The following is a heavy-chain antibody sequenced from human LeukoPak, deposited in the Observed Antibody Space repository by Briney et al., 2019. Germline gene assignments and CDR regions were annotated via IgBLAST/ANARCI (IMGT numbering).Heavy chain of an antibody. Sequence: PSQTLSLTCTVSGGSISSGSYYWSWIRQPAGKGLEWIGRIYTSGSTNYNPSLKSRVTISVDTSKNQFSLKLSSVTAADTAVYYCARQLYYYDSSAFDYWGQGTLVTVSS. CDR2: IYTSGST. D-gene: IGHD3-22*01. CDR1: GGSISSGSYY. CDR3: ARQLYYYDSSAFDY. V-gene: IGHV4-61*02. J-gene: IGHJ4*02.